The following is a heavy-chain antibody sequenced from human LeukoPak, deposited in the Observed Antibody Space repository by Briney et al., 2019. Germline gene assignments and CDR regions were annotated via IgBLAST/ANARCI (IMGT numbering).Heavy chain of an antibody. CDR1: GFTFSSYS. J-gene: IGHJ4*02. D-gene: IGHD3-10*01. CDR2: ISSSSSYI. Sequence: GGSLRLSCAASGFTFSSYSMIWVRQAPGKGLEWVSSISSSSSYIYYADSVKGRFTISRDNAKNSLYLQMNSLRAEDTAVYYCARDWYYYGSGSYWIDYWGQGTLVTVSS. V-gene: IGHV3-21*01. CDR3: ARDWYYYGSGSYWIDY.